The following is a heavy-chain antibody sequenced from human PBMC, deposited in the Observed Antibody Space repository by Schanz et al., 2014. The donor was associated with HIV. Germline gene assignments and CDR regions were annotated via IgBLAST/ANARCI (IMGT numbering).Heavy chain of an antibody. CDR2: INPNSGDT. CDR1: GYTFTGYY. Sequence: QVQLVQSGAEVKKPGASVKVSCKASGYTFTGYYLHWIRQAPGQGLEWMGWINPNSGDTKSGQKFQGRVTMTRDTSTTTVFMEVTGLRADDTAMFYCVREHYYDATTSSNFWGQGTLVTVSS. V-gene: IGHV1-2*02. D-gene: IGHD3-16*01. CDR3: VREHYYDATTSSNF. J-gene: IGHJ4*02.